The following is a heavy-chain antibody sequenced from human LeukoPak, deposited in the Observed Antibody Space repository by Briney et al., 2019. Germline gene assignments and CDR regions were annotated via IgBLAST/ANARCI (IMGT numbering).Heavy chain of an antibody. CDR2: IYYSGSP. D-gene: IGHD2/OR15-2a*01. CDR3: ARKNDFDI. J-gene: IGHJ3*02. Sequence: KTSETQSLTCTVSGRSISSDHWNWIRQPPGKGLEWIGCIYYSGSPYYNPSLKSRVTISVDMSKSQFSLRLTSVTAADTAVYYCARKNDFDISGEGTLVTVSS. V-gene: IGHV4-59*01. CDR1: GRSISSDH.